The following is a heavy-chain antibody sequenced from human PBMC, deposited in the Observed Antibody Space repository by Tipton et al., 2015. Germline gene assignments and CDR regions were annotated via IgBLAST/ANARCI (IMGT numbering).Heavy chain of an antibody. V-gene: IGHV4-31*03. Sequence: TLSLTCTVSGGSISSGKYYWSWIRQHPGKGLEWIGYIYYTGNTYYNPSLKSRVTISVATSKRQFSLKRTSVTAADTAVYYCARVKVATMLYYFDYWGQGTLVTVSS. CDR3: ARVKVATMLYYFDY. CDR2: IYYTGNT. D-gene: IGHD5-12*01. CDR1: GGSISSGKYY. J-gene: IGHJ4*02.